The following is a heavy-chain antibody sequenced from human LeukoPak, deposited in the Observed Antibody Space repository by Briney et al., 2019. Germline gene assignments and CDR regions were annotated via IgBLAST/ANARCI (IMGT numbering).Heavy chain of an antibody. D-gene: IGHD3-10*01. CDR1: GFTFSSYA. CDR3: ARDRGVLY. CDR2: IKRDGSEK. Sequence: PGGSLRLSCAASGFTFSSYAMSWVRQAPGKGLEWVANIKRDGSEKYYVDSVKGRFTISRDNAKDSLFLQMNSLRVEDTAVYYCARDRGVLYWGQRTLVTVSS. V-gene: IGHV3-7*03. J-gene: IGHJ4*02.